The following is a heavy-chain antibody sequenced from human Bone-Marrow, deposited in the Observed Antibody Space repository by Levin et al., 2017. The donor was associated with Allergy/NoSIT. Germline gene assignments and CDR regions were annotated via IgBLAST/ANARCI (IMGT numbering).Heavy chain of an antibody. J-gene: IGHJ4*02. Sequence: KPGESLKISCKASGGTFSSYAISWVRQAPGQGLEWMGGIIPIFGTANYAQKFQGRVTITADESTSTAYMELSSLRSEDTAVYYCARDIPYYDSSGYYLDYWGQGTLVTVSS. CDR2: IIPIFGTA. D-gene: IGHD3-22*01. V-gene: IGHV1-69*01. CDR3: ARDIPYYDSSGYYLDY. CDR1: GGTFSSYA.